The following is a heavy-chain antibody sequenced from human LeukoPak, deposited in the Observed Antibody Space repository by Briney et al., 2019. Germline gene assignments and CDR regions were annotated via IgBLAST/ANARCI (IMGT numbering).Heavy chain of an antibody. D-gene: IGHD5-18*01. CDR1: GFTFTTNS. V-gene: IGHV3-21*01. CDR3: ASENKRGYSYGSPTDAFDI. J-gene: IGHJ3*02. CDR2: ISSSSSYI. Sequence: PGGSLRLSCAASGFTFTTNSMNWVRQTPGKELEWVTSISSSSSYIYYADSVKGRFTISRDNAKKSLFLDMNSLRAEDTAVYYCASENKRGYSYGSPTDAFDIWGQGTMVTVSS.